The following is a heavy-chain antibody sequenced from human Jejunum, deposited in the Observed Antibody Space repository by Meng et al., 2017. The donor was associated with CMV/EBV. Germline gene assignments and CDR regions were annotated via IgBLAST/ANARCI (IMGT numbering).Heavy chain of an antibody. Sequence: LSGAASGFTFDDYGMSWVRQAPGKGLEWVSGINWNGGGTAYADSVKGRFTISRDNAKNSLYLQMNSLRAEDTALYYCARVTGVQAIDYWGQTTLVTVSS. CDR1: GFTFDDYG. J-gene: IGHJ4*02. CDR2: INWNGGGT. V-gene: IGHV3-20*04. D-gene: IGHD3-9*01. CDR3: ARVTGVQAIDY.